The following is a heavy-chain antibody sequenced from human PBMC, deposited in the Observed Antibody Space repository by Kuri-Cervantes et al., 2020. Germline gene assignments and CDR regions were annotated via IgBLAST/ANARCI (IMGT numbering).Heavy chain of an antibody. J-gene: IGHJ5*02. CDR1: GGSISSGGYS. V-gene: IGHV4-30-2*01. CDR2: IYHSGST. Sequence: SCAVSGGSISSGGYSWSWIRQPPGKGLEWIGYIYHSGSTYYNPSLKSRVTISVDRSKNQFSLKLSSVTAADTAVYYCARALGYCSGGSCYWFDPWGQGTLVTVSS. D-gene: IGHD2-15*01. CDR3: ARALGYCSGGSCYWFDP.